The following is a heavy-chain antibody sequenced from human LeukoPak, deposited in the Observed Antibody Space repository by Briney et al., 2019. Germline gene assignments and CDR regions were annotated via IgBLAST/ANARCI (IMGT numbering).Heavy chain of an antibody. Sequence: PGGSLRLSCAASGFTFSDYYMSWIRQAQGKGLEWVSYISSSSSYTNYADSVKGRFTISRDNAKNSLYLQMNSLRAEDTAVYYCARDRYDILTGYYDVWYFDYWGQGTLVTVSS. V-gene: IGHV3-11*05. CDR3: ARDRYDILTGYYDVWYFDY. J-gene: IGHJ4*02. CDR1: GFTFSDYY. D-gene: IGHD3-9*01. CDR2: ISSSSSYT.